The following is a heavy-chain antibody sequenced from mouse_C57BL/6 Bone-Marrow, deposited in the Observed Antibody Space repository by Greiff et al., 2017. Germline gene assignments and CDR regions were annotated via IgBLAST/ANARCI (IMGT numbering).Heavy chain of an antibody. Sequence: EVMLVESGGGLVKPGGSLKLSCAASGFTFGSYAMSWVRQTPEKRLEWVATISDGGSYTYYPDNVKGRFTIARDNAKNNLDLQMSHLKSEDTAMYYFARGANWDGMDYWGKGTSGTVSS. D-gene: IGHD4-1*01. CDR1: GFTFGSYA. CDR2: ISDGGSYT. CDR3: ARGANWDGMDY. V-gene: IGHV5-4*03. J-gene: IGHJ4*01.